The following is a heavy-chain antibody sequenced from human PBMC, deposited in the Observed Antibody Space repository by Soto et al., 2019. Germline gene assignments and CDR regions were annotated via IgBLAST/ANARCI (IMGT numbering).Heavy chain of an antibody. CDR2: IGSSASTI. V-gene: IGHV3-48*01. D-gene: IGHD1-1*01. J-gene: IGHJ6*03. Sequence: GGSLRLSCAASGFTFRTYSMNWVRQAPGKGLEWVSYIGSSASTIYQADSAKGRFTISRDNAKNSLYLQMDRLRAEDTAVYYCAREGVPTSRGYYMDVWGKGTTVTVSS. CDR1: GFTFRTYS. CDR3: AREGVPTSRGYYMDV.